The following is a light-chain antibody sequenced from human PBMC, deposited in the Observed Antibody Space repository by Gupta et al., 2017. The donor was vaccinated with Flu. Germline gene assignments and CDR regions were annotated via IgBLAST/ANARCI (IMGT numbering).Light chain of an antibody. J-gene: IGKJ4*01. CDR3: QQYYDFLPLT. CDR1: QGVARS. Sequence: AIRMTQSPSSFSASIGDSVNITCRASQGVARSLAWYQQKPGTAPNLLIYGASTLQRGVPSRFSGSGSGTDFTLTVTDLQSEDFATYYCQQYYDFLPLTFGGGTKVEIK. CDR2: GAS. V-gene: IGKV1-8*01.